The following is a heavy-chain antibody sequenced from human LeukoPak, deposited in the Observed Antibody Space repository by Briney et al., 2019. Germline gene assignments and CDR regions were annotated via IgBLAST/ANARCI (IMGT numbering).Heavy chain of an antibody. CDR2: ISSSSSTI. CDR3: ARDFRLGDFDY. CDR1: GFTFSSYS. V-gene: IGHV3-48*04. D-gene: IGHD3-16*01. Sequence: PGGSLRLSCAASGFTFSSYSMNWVRQAPGKGLEWVSYISSSSSTIYYADSVKGRFTISRDNAKNSLYLQMNSLRAEDTAVYYCARDFRLGDFDYWGQGTLVTVSS. J-gene: IGHJ4*02.